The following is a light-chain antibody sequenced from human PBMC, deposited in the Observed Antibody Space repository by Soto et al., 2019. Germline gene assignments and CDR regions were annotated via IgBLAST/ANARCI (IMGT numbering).Light chain of an antibody. Sequence: QSFLTQPPSASGSPGQSVTISCTGTSSDIGGYKHVSWYQQYPGKAPKLMIYEVTKRPSGVPDRFSGSKSGNTASLTVSGLQVEDEADYYCSSYAGSNNFVVFGTGTKVTVL. CDR1: SSDIGGYKH. CDR3: SSYAGSNNFVV. V-gene: IGLV2-8*01. J-gene: IGLJ1*01. CDR2: EVT.